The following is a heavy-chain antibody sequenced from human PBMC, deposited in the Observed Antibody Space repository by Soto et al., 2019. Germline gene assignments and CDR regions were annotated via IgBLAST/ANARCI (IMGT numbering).Heavy chain of an antibody. CDR2: IYYSGTT. V-gene: IGHV4-39*01. CDR3: AKTGPYDILTYWYFDL. Sequence: SETLSLTCIFSGDSISSSSYYWVWIRQPPRKGLEWIGSIYYSGTTYYNPSLESRVNISIDTSKNQFSLKVSSLTAADTAVYYCAKTGPYDILTYWYFDLWGRGTLVTVSS. D-gene: IGHD3-9*01. CDR1: GDSISSSSYY. J-gene: IGHJ2*01.